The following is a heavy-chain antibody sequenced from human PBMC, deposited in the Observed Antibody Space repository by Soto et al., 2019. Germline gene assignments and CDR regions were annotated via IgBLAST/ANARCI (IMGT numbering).Heavy chain of an antibody. D-gene: IGHD2-15*01. Sequence: PGGSLRLSCAASGFTFSSNYMSWVRQAPGKGLEWVSVIYSGGSTYYADSVKGRFTISRDNSKNTLYLQMNSLRAEDTAVYYCARVDATHSNYYYYGMDVWGQGTTVTVSS. CDR3: ARVDATHSNYYYYGMDV. CDR2: IYSGGST. V-gene: IGHV3-66*01. J-gene: IGHJ6*02. CDR1: GFTFSSNY.